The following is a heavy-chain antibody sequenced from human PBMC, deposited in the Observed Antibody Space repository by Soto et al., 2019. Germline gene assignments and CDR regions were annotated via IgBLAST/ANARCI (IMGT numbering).Heavy chain of an antibody. V-gene: IGHV4-31*03. CDR3: ARTRRRYYYYGMDV. Sequence: SETLSLTCTVSGGSISSGGYYWSWIRQHPGKGLEWIGYIYYSVSTYYNPSLQSGVTISVDRSKNQFSLKLSSVTAADTAVYYCARTRRRYYYYGMDVWGQGTTVTVTS. J-gene: IGHJ6*02. CDR2: IYYSVST. CDR1: GGSISSGGYY.